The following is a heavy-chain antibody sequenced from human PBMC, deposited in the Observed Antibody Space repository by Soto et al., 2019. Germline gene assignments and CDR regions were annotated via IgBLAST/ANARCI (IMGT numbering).Heavy chain of an antibody. CDR3: ARVPDY. Sequence: QLQLQDSGSGLGKPSKTLSLTCAVSGGSISRGGHAWSWIRQPPGKGLEWIGYIYHSGSIYYNPSLTSRVTIAVDRSKNQFSLKLSSVTAADTAVYYCARVPDYWGQGTLVTVSS. CDR2: IYHSGSI. CDR1: GGSISRGGHA. V-gene: IGHV4-30-2*01. J-gene: IGHJ4*02.